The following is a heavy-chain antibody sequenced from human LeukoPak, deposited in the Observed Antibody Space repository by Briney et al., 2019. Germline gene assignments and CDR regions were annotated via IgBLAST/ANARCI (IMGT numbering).Heavy chain of an antibody. CDR3: ARKFLTGRLIDY. D-gene: IGHD7-27*01. J-gene: IGHJ4*02. V-gene: IGHV3-30*03. CDR2: ISYDGSNE. CDR1: GFTFSNYG. Sequence: GGSLRPSCAASGFTFSNYGMHWVRQAPGKGLEWVAVISYDGSNEYYADSVKGRFTISRDTSKNTLYLQMNSLRAEDTALYYCARKFLTGRLIDYWGQGTLVTVSS.